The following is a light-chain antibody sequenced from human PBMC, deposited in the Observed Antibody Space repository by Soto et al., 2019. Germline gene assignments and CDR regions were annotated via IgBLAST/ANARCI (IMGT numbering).Light chain of an antibody. CDR3: QKYDSAPWT. Sequence: DIQMTQSPSSLSASVGDRVTITCRASQGIGNYLVWYQQKPGKVPKLLIYSASSLQLGVPARFSGSGSGTDFTLTISSLQPEDVATYYCQKYDSAPWTFGQGTKVEIK. V-gene: IGKV1-27*01. J-gene: IGKJ1*01. CDR1: QGIGNY. CDR2: SAS.